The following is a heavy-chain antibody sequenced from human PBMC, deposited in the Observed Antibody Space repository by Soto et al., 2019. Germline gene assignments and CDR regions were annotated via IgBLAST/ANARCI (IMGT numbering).Heavy chain of an antibody. J-gene: IGHJ4*02. V-gene: IGHV1-8*01. Sequence: GASVKVSCKASGYTFTSYDINWVRQATGQGLEWMGWMNPNSGNTDYAQKFQGRVTMTRDTSTSTAYMELRSLRSDDTAVYYCASGDYGYFDYWGQGTLVTVSS. D-gene: IGHD4-17*01. CDR3: ASGDYGYFDY. CDR2: MNPNSGNT. CDR1: GYTFTSYD.